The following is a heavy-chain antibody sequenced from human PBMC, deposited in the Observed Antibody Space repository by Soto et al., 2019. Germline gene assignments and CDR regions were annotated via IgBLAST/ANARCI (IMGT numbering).Heavy chain of an antibody. CDR2: MNLDTGGT. CDR3: ARDGNFAFRGYSFAFDF. V-gene: IGHV1-2*06. D-gene: IGHD5-18*01. J-gene: IGHJ4*02. CDR1: GYRFTAYY. Sequence: QVQLVQSGAEVKKPGASVRVPCEASGYRFTAYYIHWVRQAPGQGLEWRGRMNLDTGGTTYAQKFQGRVTMTRDTSINTAYMEVSSLKSDDTAIYYCARDGNFAFRGYSFAFDFWGQGTLVTVSS.